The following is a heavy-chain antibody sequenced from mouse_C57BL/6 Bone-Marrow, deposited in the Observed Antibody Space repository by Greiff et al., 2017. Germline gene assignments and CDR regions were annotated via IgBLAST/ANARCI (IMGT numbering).Heavy chain of an antibody. J-gene: IGHJ4*01. CDR1: GYTFTSYW. Sequence: QFQLQQPGAELVKPGASVKMSCKASGYTFTSYWITWVKQRPGQGLEWIGDIYPGSGSTNYNEKFKCKATLTVDTSSSTAYMQLSSLTSDDSAVYYCASWGFYAMDYWGQGTSVTVSS. CDR2: IYPGSGST. V-gene: IGHV1-55*01. CDR3: ASWGFYAMDY.